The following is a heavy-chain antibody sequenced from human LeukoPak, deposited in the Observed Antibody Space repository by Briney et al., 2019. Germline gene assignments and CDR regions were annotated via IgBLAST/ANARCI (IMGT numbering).Heavy chain of an antibody. CDR1: GYTFTSNY. CDR3: ATDHSMANTAWWFDP. D-gene: IGHD5-24*01. CDR2: ISPSGGST. J-gene: IGHJ5*02. Sequence: ASVKVSCKAFGYTFTSNYMHWVRQAPGQGPEWMGVISPSGGSTTYAQKFQGRITMSRDTSTSTVYMELSSLRSEDTAFYYCATDHSMANTAWWFDPWGQGTLVTVSS. V-gene: IGHV1-46*01.